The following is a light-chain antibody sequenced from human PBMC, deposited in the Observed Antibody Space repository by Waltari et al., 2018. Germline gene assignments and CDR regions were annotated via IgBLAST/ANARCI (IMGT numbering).Light chain of an antibody. V-gene: IGLV2-23*02. Sequence: QSALTQPVSVSESPGQSITISCTGTSADVGNYNIVSWYRKPPGKAPKLIIFEVTQRPSGISNLFSGSKSRNTASLTVSGLQADDEADYYCCSYVGNRSAIFGGGTKVTVL. CDR1: SADVGNYNI. CDR3: CSYVGNRSAI. J-gene: IGLJ2*01. CDR2: EVT.